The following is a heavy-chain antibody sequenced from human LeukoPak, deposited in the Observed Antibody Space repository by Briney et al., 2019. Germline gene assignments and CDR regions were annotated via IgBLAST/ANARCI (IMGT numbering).Heavy chain of an antibody. J-gene: IGHJ4*02. D-gene: IGHD3-22*01. Sequence: GGSLRLXCAASGFTFDDYTMHWARQAPGKGLEWVSLISWDGGSTYYADSVKGRFTISRDNSKNSLYLQMNSLRTEDTALYYCAKEDSSGYYYFDYWGQGTLVTVSS. CDR2: ISWDGGST. CDR1: GFTFDDYT. CDR3: AKEDSSGYYYFDY. V-gene: IGHV3-43*01.